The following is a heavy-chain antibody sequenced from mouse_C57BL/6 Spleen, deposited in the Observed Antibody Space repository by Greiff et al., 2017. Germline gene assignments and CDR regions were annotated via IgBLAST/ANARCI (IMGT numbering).Heavy chain of an antibody. V-gene: IGHV14-2*01. CDR1: GFNIKDYY. J-gene: IGHJ4*01. Sequence: VQLQQSGAELVKPGASVKLSCTASGFNIKDYYMHWVKQRTEQGLEWIGRIGPEDGETKYAPKFQGKATITADTSSNTAYLQLSSLTSEDTAVYYGAKDYGSSYRAMDYWGQGTSVTVSS. CDR2: IGPEDGET. CDR3: AKDYGSSYRAMDY. D-gene: IGHD1-1*01.